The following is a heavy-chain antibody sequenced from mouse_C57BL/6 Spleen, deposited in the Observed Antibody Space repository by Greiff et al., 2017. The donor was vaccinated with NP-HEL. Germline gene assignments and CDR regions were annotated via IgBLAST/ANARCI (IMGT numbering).Heavy chain of an antibody. V-gene: IGHV1-82*01. CDR3: ARYYDGSSYWYFDV. CDR1: GYAFSSSW. Sequence: VQLQQSGPELVKPGASVKISCKASGYAFSSSWMNWVKQRPGKGLEWIGRIYPGDGDTKYNGKFKGKATMTADKSSSTAYMQLSSLTSEDSAVYFCARYYDGSSYWYFDVWGTGTTVTVSS. D-gene: IGHD1-1*01. CDR2: IYPGDGDT. J-gene: IGHJ1*03.